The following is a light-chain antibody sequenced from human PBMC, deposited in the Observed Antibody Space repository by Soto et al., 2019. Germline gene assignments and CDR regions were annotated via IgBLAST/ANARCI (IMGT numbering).Light chain of an antibody. J-gene: IGKJ1*01. CDR1: QSISSW. V-gene: IGKV1-5*01. CDR2: DSS. CDR3: QQYHSYQTS. Sequence: DIQMTQSPSTLSASVGDRVTITCRASQSISSWLAWYQQKPGKAPKLLIYDSSSLECGVPSRFSGSGSGTEFTMIISSLQPDDFATYYSQQYHSYQTSCGKGTKVEIK.